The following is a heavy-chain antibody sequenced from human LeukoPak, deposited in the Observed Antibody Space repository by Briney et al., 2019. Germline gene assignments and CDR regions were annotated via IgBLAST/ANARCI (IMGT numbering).Heavy chain of an antibody. V-gene: IGHV3-30*14. CDR3: ARDVGGFGY. Sequence: GGSLRLSCAASGFTFSSYAMHWVRQAPGKGLEWVAVISYDGSNKYYADSVKGRFTISRDNSKNTLYLQMNSLRAEDTAVYYCARDVGGFGYWGQGTLVTVSS. CDR1: GFTFSSYA. CDR2: ISYDGSNK. J-gene: IGHJ4*02. D-gene: IGHD3-16*01.